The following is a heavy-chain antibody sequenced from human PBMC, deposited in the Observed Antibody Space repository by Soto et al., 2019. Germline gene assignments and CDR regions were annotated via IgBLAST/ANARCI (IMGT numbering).Heavy chain of an antibody. D-gene: IGHD3-10*01. CDR2: IYYSGST. CDR3: ARDLSVVRGVIRSNWFDP. Sequence: SETLSLTCTVSGGSISSYYWSWIRQPPGKGLEWIGYIYYSGSTNYNPSLKSRVTISVDTSKNQFSLKLSSVTAADTAVYYCARDLSVVRGVIRSNWFDPWGQGTLVTVSS. J-gene: IGHJ5*02. V-gene: IGHV4-59*01. CDR1: GGSISSYY.